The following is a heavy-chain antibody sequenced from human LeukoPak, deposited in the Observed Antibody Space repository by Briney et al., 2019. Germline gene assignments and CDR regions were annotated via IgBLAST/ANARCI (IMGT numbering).Heavy chain of an antibody. CDR2: IYTSGST. CDR1: GGSISSGSYY. J-gene: IGHJ4*02. CDR3: ARDYCSSTSCYFDY. V-gene: IGHV4-61*02. Sequence: KPSQTLSLTCTVSGGSISSGSYYWSWIRQPAGKGLEWIGRIYTSGSTNYNPSLKSRVTISVDTSKNQFSLKLSSVTAADTAVYYCARDYCSSTSCYFDYWGQGTLVTASS. D-gene: IGHD2-2*01.